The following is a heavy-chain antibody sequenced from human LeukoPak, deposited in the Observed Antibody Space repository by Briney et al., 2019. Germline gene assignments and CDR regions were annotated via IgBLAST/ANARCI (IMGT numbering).Heavy chain of an antibody. J-gene: IGHJ5*02. Sequence: GGSLRLSCAASGFTFSSYSMNWVRQAPGKGLEWVSSISSSSSYIYYADSVKGRFTISRDNAKNSLYLQMNSLRAEDTAVYYCAREKRDHGDYVRGGWFDPWGQGTLVTVSS. CDR2: ISSSSSYI. CDR1: GFTFSSYS. CDR3: AREKRDHGDYVRGGWFDP. V-gene: IGHV3-21*01. D-gene: IGHD4-17*01.